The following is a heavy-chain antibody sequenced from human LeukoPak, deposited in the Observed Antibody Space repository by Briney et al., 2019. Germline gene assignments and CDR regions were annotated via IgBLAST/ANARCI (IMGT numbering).Heavy chain of an antibody. J-gene: IGHJ3*02. D-gene: IGHD2-21*02. CDR1: GYSFTSYW. Sequence: GESLKISCKGSGYSFTSYWIGWVRQMPGKGLEWMGIIYPGDSDTRYSPSFQGQVTISADKSISTAYLQWSSLKASDTAMYYCARPYCGGDCHYAFDIWGQGTMVTVSS. CDR2: IYPGDSDT. V-gene: IGHV5-51*01. CDR3: ARPYCGGDCHYAFDI.